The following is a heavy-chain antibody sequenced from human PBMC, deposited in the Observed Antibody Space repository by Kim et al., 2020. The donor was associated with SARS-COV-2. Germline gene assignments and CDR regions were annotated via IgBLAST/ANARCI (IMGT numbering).Heavy chain of an antibody. J-gene: IGHJ4*02. V-gene: IGHV3-23*01. CDR1: GFTFSSSA. D-gene: IGHD5-12*01. CDR3: AKNRVGVATTFDY. CDR2: ISGTGGNK. Sequence: GGSLRLSCAASGFTFSSSAMSWVRQAPGRGLEWVSAISGTGGNKFYADSVKGRFTMSRDNSKQTLYLQMTSLRAEDTATYYCAKNRVGVATTFDYWGRGTLVTVSS.